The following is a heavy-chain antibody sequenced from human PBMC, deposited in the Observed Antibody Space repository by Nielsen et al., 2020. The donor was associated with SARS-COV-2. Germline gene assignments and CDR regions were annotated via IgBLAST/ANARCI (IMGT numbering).Heavy chain of an antibody. CDR1: GYTFTSYG. CDR2: ISAYNGNT. D-gene: IGHD4-17*01. Sequence: ASVKVSCKASGYTFTSYGISWARQAPGQGLEWMGWISAYNGNTNYAQKLQGRVTMTTDTSTSTVYMELSSLRSEDTAVYYCARDREGGAVTTGPVDYWGQGTLVTVSS. V-gene: IGHV1-18*01. J-gene: IGHJ4*02. CDR3: ARDREGGAVTTGPVDY.